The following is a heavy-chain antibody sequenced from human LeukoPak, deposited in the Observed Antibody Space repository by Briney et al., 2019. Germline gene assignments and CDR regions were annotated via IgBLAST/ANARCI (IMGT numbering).Heavy chain of an antibody. J-gene: IGHJ3*02. Sequence: PSETLSLTCTVSGGSISSGGYYWSWIRQPPGKGLEWIGYIYHSGSTNYNPSLKSRVTISVDTSKNQFSLKLSSVTAADTAVYYCARGFYYDILTGYYPPDNAFDIWGQGTMVTVSS. D-gene: IGHD3-9*01. V-gene: IGHV4-61*08. CDR1: GGSISSGGYY. CDR2: IYHSGST. CDR3: ARGFYYDILTGYYPPDNAFDI.